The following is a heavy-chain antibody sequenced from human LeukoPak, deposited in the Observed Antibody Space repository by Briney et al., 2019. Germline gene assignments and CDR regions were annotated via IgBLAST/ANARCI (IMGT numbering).Heavy chain of an antibody. J-gene: IGHJ4*02. V-gene: IGHV4-30-2*01. CDR3: ARAGPDYYGSGSQYYFDY. CDR2: IYHSGST. CDR1: GGSISSGGYS. Sequence: PSETLSLTCAVSGGSISSGGYSWSWIRQPPGKGLEWIGYIYHSGSTYYNPSLKSRVTISVDRSKNQFSLKLSSVTAADTAVYYCARAGPDYYGSGSQYYFDYWGQGTLVTVSS. D-gene: IGHD3-10*01.